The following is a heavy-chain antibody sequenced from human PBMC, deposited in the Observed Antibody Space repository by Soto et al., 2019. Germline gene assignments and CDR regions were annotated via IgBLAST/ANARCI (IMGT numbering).Heavy chain of an antibody. CDR1: RFSFGSFG. CDR3: ARGNLSFDFDS. V-gene: IGHV3-30*03. J-gene: IGHJ4*02. Sequence: QLVESGGGVVQPGGSLRLSCAASRFSFGSFGMHWVHQAPGKGLEWVAFISRDGTNTYYGDSVKGRFTLSRDNSMNTVYLQMTTVRDEDTALYYCARGNLSFDFDSWGQGTLVIVSS. CDR2: ISRDGTNT.